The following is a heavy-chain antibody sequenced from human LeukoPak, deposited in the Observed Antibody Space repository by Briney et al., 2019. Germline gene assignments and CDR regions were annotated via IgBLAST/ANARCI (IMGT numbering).Heavy chain of an antibody. Sequence: ASVKVSCKASGYTFTSYAMNWVRQAPGQGLEWMGWIDTANGNTKYLQKFQGRVTITRDTSARIVYMELSSLRFEDTALYYCARPGASSPGNWFASWGQGSLVTVSS. D-gene: IGHD6-13*01. CDR2: IDTANGNT. CDR1: GYTFTSYA. CDR3: ARPGASSPGNWFAS. J-gene: IGHJ5*01. V-gene: IGHV1-3*04.